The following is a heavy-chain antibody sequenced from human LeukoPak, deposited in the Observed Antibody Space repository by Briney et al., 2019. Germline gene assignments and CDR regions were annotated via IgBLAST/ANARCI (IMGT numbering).Heavy chain of an antibody. Sequence: PGGSLRLSCAASGFTFSSYEMNWVRQAPGKGLEWVSYISSSGSTIYYADSVKGRFTISRDNAKNSLYLQMNSLRAEDTAVYYCARVGRRGPTPRYWGQGTLVTVSS. D-gene: IGHD3-16*01. CDR3: ARVGRRGPTPRY. J-gene: IGHJ4*02. V-gene: IGHV3-48*03. CDR2: ISSSGSTI. CDR1: GFTFSSYE.